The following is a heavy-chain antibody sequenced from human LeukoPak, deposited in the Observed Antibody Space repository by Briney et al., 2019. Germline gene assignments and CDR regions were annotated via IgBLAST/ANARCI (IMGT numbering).Heavy chain of an antibody. CDR2: ISYDGSNK. CDR3: ANSAGYDILTGYFDY. J-gene: IGHJ4*02. Sequence: GGSLRLSCAASGFTFSSYGMHWVRQAPGKGLEWVAVISYDGSNKYYADSVKGRFTISRDNSKNTLYLQMNSLRAEDTAVYYCANSAGYDILTGYFDYWGQGTLVTVSS. V-gene: IGHV3-30*18. CDR1: GFTFSSYG. D-gene: IGHD3-9*01.